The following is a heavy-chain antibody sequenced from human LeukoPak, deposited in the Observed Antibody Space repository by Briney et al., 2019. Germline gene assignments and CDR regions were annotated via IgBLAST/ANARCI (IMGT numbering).Heavy chain of an antibody. V-gene: IGHV3-48*03. CDR3: AKEGDYYGSGSYRDGFDI. J-gene: IGHJ3*02. Sequence: GGSLRLSCAASGFTFSTYEMTWVRQSPGKGLEWVSYISSSGSTIYYADSVKGRFTISRDNARNSLYLQMNSLRPEDTAVYYCAKEGDYYGSGSYRDGFDIWGQGTRATVSS. D-gene: IGHD3-10*01. CDR1: GFTFSTYE. CDR2: ISSSGSTI.